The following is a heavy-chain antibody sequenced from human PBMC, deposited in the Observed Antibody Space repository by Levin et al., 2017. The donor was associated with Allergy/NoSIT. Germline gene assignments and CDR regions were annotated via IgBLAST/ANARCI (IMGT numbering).Heavy chain of an antibody. Sequence: GGSLRLSCAASGFTFSSYSVNWVRQAPGKGLEWVSHISSSSGTIYYADSVKGRFTISRDNAKNSLYLQMNSLRDEDTAVYYCARDGHCSSTSCYFDLDYWGQGTLVTVSS. CDR1: GFTFSSYS. D-gene: IGHD2-2*01. CDR2: ISSSSGTI. J-gene: IGHJ4*02. CDR3: ARDGHCSSTSCYFDLDY. V-gene: IGHV3-48*02.